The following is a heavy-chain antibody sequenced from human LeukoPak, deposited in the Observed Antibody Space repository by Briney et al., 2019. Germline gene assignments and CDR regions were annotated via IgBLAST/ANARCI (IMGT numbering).Heavy chain of an antibody. V-gene: IGHV3-23*01. D-gene: IGHD4-17*01. J-gene: IGHJ4*02. CDR2: ISGSGGST. CDR3: ARGGWGFDYGDYDY. CDR1: GFTFSNYA. Sequence: PGGSLRLSCAASGFTFSNYAMSWVRQAPGKGLEWVSAISGSGGSTCYADSVKGRFTVSRDFSKNTLYLQMNSLRAEDTAVYYCARGGWGFDYGDYDYWGQGTLVTISS.